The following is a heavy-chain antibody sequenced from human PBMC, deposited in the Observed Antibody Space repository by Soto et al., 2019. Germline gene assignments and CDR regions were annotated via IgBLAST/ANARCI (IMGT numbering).Heavy chain of an antibody. V-gene: IGHV3-15*07. D-gene: IGHD6-19*01. Sequence: SLRLSCAASGFTFSNALINWVRQAPGNGLEWVGRIKSKTDGGTTDYAAPVKGRFTISRDDSKNTLYLQMNSLKTEYTAVYYCTTAGQWLGSTFGFDPWGQGTLVTVSS. CDR1: GFTFSNAL. J-gene: IGHJ5*02. CDR2: IKSKTDGGTT. CDR3: TTAGQWLGSTFGFDP.